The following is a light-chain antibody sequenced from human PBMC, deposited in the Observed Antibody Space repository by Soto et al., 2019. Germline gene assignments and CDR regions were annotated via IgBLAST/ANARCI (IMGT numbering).Light chain of an antibody. Sequence: QSALTQPASVSGSPGQSITISCTGTSSDVGGYNYVSWYQQHPGKAPKLMIYEVSNRPSGVSNRFSGSKSGNTASLTISGHHSEDEADYYCSSYTRSSTLVFGTGTK. V-gene: IGLV2-14*01. CDR1: SSDVGGYNY. CDR3: SSYTRSSTLV. J-gene: IGLJ1*01. CDR2: EVS.